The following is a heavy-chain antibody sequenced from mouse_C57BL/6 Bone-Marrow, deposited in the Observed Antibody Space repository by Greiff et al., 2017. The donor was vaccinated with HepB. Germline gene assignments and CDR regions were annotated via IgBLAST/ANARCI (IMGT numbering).Heavy chain of an antibody. J-gene: IGHJ4*01. CDR1: GYTFTSYG. Sequence: VQLQQSGAELARPGASVKLSCKASGYTFTSYGISWVKQRTGQGLEWIGEIYPRSGNTYYNEKFKGKATLTADKSSSTAYMELRSLTSEDSAVYFCARGTTVVEGVYAMDYWGQGTSVTVSS. CDR3: ARGTTVVEGVYAMDY. CDR2: IYPRSGNT. V-gene: IGHV1-81*01. D-gene: IGHD1-1*01.